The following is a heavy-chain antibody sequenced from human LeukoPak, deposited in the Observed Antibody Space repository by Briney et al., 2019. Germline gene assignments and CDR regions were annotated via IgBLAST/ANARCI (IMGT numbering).Heavy chain of an antibody. CDR1: GGSISSSSYY. CDR3: ASTRRYSYGLALDC. Sequence: SETLSLTCTVSGGSISSSSYYWGWIRQPPGKGLEWIGEINHSGSTNYNPSLKSRVTISVDTSKNQFSLKLSSVTAADTAVYYCASTRRYSYGLALDCWGQGTLVTVSS. CDR2: INHSGST. V-gene: IGHV4-39*07. D-gene: IGHD5-18*01. J-gene: IGHJ4*02.